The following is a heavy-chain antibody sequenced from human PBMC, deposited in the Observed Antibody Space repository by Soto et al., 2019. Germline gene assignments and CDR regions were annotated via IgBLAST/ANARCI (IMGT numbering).Heavy chain of an antibody. CDR1: GFSLSNARMG. CDR2: IFSNDEK. Sequence: QVTLKESGPVLVKPTETLTLTCTVSGFSLSNARMGVSWIRQPPGKALEWLAHIFSNDEKSYSTSLKNRLTSSNDTSKRQVVVTMTNMDAVDKTTYYCARYMYSSSWWFDPWGQGTLVTVSS. D-gene: IGHD6-13*01. J-gene: IGHJ5*02. CDR3: ARYMYSSSWWFDP. V-gene: IGHV2-26*01.